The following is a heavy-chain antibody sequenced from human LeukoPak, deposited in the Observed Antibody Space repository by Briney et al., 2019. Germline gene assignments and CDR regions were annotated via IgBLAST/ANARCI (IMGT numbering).Heavy chain of an antibody. J-gene: IGHJ5*02. V-gene: IGHV3-21*01. CDR3: ARDYYDSSGYYA. CDR2: ISSRSSYI. D-gene: IGHD3-22*01. Sequence: GGSLRLSCAASGFTFSSYSMNWVRQAPGKGLEWVSSISSRSSYIYYADSVKGRFTISRDNAKNSLYLQMSSLRAEDTAVYYCARDYYDSSGYYAWGQGTLVTVSS. CDR1: GFTFSSYS.